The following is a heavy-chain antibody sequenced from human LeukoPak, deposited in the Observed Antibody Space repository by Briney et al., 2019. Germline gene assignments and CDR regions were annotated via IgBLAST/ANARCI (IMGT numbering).Heavy chain of an antibody. CDR1: GFTFSSYG. D-gene: IGHD3-10*01. V-gene: IGHV3-33*01. CDR2: IWYDGSNK. J-gene: IGHJ4*02. CDR3: ARDVVLGSGSCAS. Sequence: GRSLRLSCAASGFTFSSYGMHWVRQAPGKGLEWVAVIWYDGSNKYYADSVKGRFTVSRDNAKNTLFLQMNSLRAEDTAVYFCARDVVLGSGSCASWGKGTLVTVSS.